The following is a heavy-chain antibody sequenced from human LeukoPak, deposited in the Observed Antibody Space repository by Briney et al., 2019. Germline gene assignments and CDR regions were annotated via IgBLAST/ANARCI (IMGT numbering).Heavy chain of an antibody. Sequence: PGGSLRLSCAASGFTFSSYAMSWVRQAPGKGLEWVSAISGSGGSTYYADSVKGRFTISRDNSKNTLYLQMNSLRAEDTAVYYCAKDIKAPALLGELLGYDYWGQGTLVTVSS. CDR1: GFTFSSYA. CDR2: ISGSGGST. V-gene: IGHV3-23*01. D-gene: IGHD3-10*01. CDR3: AKDIKAPALLGELLGYDY. J-gene: IGHJ4*02.